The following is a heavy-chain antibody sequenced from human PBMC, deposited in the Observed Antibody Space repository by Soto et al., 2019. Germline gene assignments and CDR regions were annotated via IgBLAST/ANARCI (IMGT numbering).Heavy chain of an antibody. J-gene: IGHJ4*02. Sequence: PSETLSLPCSVSGGSISTYYCNWIRQPAGKGLEWIGRIDTSGSTNYNPSLKSRVTMSVDTSKNQFSLELSSVTAADTAVYYCARGGHELWSGPFDDWGQGTPVA. V-gene: IGHV4-4*07. CDR3: ARGGHELWSGPFDD. D-gene: IGHD3-3*01. CDR2: IDTSGST. CDR1: GGSISTYY.